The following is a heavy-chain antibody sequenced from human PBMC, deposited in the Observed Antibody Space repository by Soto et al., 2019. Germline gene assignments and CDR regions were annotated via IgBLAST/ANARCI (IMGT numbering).Heavy chain of an antibody. Sequence: EVQLLESGGGLVQPGGSLRLSCAASGFTFSSYAMSWVRQAPGKGLEWVSAISGSGGSTYYADSVKGRFTISSDNSKNTLYLQMNSLRAEDTAVYYCAIDYSSGWTLRDFDYWGQGTLVTVSS. D-gene: IGHD6-19*01. V-gene: IGHV3-23*01. J-gene: IGHJ4*02. CDR2: ISGSGGST. CDR1: GFTFSSYA. CDR3: AIDYSSGWTLRDFDY.